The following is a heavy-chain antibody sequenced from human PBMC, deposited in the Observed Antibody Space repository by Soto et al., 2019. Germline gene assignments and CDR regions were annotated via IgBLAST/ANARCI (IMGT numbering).Heavy chain of an antibody. V-gene: IGHV1-46*01. CDR1: GYTFTSYY. J-gene: IGHJ4*02. Sequence: GASVKVSCKASGYTFTSYYMHWVRQAPGQGLEWMGIINPSGGSTSYAQKFQGRVTMTRDTSTSTVYMELSSLRSEDTAVYYCARETGTMIVVAPAYYFDYWGQGTLVNVSS. CDR2: INPSGGST. CDR3: ARETGTMIVVAPAYYFDY. D-gene: IGHD3-22*01.